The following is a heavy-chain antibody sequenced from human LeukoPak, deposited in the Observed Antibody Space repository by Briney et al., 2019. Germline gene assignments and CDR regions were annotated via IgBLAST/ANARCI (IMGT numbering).Heavy chain of an antibody. Sequence: SQTLSLTCTVSGGSISSGSYYWSWIRQTAGKGLEWIGRIYTSGSTNYNPSLKSRVTISVDTSKNQFSLKLSSVTAADTAVYYCATNDGSGSYYGGGDYWGQGTLVTVSS. CDR2: IYTSGST. CDR3: ATNDGSGSYYGGGDY. CDR1: GGSISSGSYY. V-gene: IGHV4-61*02. D-gene: IGHD1-26*01. J-gene: IGHJ4*02.